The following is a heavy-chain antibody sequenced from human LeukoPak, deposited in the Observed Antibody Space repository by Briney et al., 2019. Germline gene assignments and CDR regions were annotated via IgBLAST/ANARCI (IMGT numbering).Heavy chain of an antibody. Sequence: ASVKVSCKASGYTFTGYFMHWVRQAPGQGLEWMGWIDPDSGGTNYAQVFQGRVTVTRDKSISTAYMELSSLRSDDTAVYYCARVHRAGGWTLALYAWGQGTLVTVSS. D-gene: IGHD5-12*01. CDR2: IDPDSGGT. J-gene: IGHJ5*02. CDR1: GYTFTGYF. CDR3: ARVHRAGGWTLALYA. V-gene: IGHV1-2*02.